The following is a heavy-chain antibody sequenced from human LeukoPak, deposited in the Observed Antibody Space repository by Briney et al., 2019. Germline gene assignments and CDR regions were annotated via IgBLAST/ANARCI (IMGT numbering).Heavy chain of an antibody. CDR2: INSDGSST. Sequence: GGSLRLSCAASGFTFSSYWMHWVRQAPGKGLVWVSRINSDGSSTSYADSVKGRFTISRDNAKNTLYLQMNSLRAEDTAVYYCARDPTVLWFGELLPLVYWGQGTLVTVSS. D-gene: IGHD3-10*01. CDR1: GFTFSSYW. J-gene: IGHJ4*02. V-gene: IGHV3-74*01. CDR3: ARDPTVLWFGELLPLVY.